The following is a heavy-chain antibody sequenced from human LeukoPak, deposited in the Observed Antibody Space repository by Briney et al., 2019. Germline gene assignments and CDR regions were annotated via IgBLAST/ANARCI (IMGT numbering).Heavy chain of an antibody. CDR2: ISSSSSYI. CDR3: ARDLIDFWSGYYYYFDY. J-gene: IGHJ4*02. D-gene: IGHD3-3*01. V-gene: IGHV3-21*01. Sequence: GGSLRLSCAASGFTFSSYSMNWVRQAPGKGLEWVSSISSSSSYIYYADSVKGRLTISRDNAKNSLYLQMNSLRAEDTAVYYCARDLIDFWSGYYYYFDYWGQGTLVTVSS. CDR1: GFTFSSYS.